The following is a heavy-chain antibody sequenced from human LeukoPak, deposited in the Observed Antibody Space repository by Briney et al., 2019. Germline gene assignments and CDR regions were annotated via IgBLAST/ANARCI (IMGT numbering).Heavy chain of an antibody. CDR2: ISYDGSNK. CDR1: GFTFSSYA. Sequence: GGSLRLSCAASGFTFSSYAMRWVRQAPGKGLEWVAVISYDGSNKYYADSVKGRFTISRDDSKNTLYLQMNSLRAEDTAVYYCARDQFGGFTMIVADWGQGTLVTVSS. CDR3: ARDQFGGFTMIVAD. J-gene: IGHJ4*02. D-gene: IGHD3-22*01. V-gene: IGHV3-30-3*01.